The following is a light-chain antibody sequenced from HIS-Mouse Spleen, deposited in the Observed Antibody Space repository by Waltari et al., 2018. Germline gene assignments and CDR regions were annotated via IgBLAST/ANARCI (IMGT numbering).Light chain of an antibody. V-gene: IGKV1-5*03. J-gene: IGKJ1*01. CDR1: QSISSW. CDR3: QQYNSPWT. CDR2: KAS. Sequence: DIQMTQSPSTLSASVGDRVTITCRASQSISSWFAWYQQKPGKAPKLLIYKASSLESGVPSRFSGSRSGTEFTLTISSLQPDDFATYYCQQYNSPWTFGQGTKVEIK.